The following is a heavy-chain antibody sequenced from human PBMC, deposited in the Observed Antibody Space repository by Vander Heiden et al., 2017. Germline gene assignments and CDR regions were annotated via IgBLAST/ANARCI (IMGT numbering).Heavy chain of an antibody. Sequence: QVPLVQSGAEVKKPGASVTVSCKASVYTFNSYDINWVRQATGQGLEWMGWMNPNSGNTGYAQKFQGRVTMTRNTSICTAYMELSSLRSEDTAVYYGAGGAVARNRDAFDIWGQGTMVTVSS. CDR3: AGGAVARNRDAFDI. CDR2: MNPNSGNT. D-gene: IGHD6-19*01. V-gene: IGHV1-8*01. J-gene: IGHJ3*02. CDR1: VYTFNSYD.